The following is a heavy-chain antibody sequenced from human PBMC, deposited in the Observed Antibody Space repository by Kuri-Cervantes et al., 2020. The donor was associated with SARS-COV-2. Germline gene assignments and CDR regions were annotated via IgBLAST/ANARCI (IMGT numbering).Heavy chain of an antibody. J-gene: IGHJ4*02. Sequence: GESLKISCAASGFTVSSNYMTWVRQAPGKGLEWVSVIYSGGSTYYADSVKGRFTISRDNSKNTLYLQMNSLRAEDTAVYYCARGPLDIVVVPAATYWGQGTLVTVSS. V-gene: IGHV3-53*05. D-gene: IGHD2-2*01. CDR1: GFTVSSNY. CDR2: IYSGGST. CDR3: ARGPLDIVVVPAATY.